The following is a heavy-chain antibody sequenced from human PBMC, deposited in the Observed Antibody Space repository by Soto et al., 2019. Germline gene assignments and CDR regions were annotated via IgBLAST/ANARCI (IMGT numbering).Heavy chain of an antibody. D-gene: IGHD1-1*01. J-gene: IGHJ1*01. CDR3: ARARATGHISAEYFQH. V-gene: IGHV1-46*01. Sequence: ASVKVSCKASGYTFTSYYMHWVRQATGQGLEWMGIINPSGGSTSYAQKFQGRVTMTRDTSTSTAYMELRSLRSDDTAVYYCARARATGHISAEYFQHWGQGTLVTVSS. CDR1: GYTFTSYY. CDR2: INPSGGST.